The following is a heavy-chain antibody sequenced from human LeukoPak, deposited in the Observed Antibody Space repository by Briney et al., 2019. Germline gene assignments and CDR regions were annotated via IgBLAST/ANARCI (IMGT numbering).Heavy chain of an antibody. J-gene: IGHJ4*02. CDR2: ISSSSRSK. V-gene: IGHV3-48*04. CDR3: ASQSSGSSTRAPDF. CDR1: GVTFSSFS. Sequence: GGSLRLSCETSGVTFSSFSLNWVRQAPGKGLEWLSYISSSSRSKYYADSVKGRSIVSRDNAKNSLYLQMDSLRAEDTALYYCASQSSGSSTRAPDFWGQGTLVTVSS. D-gene: IGHD1-26*01.